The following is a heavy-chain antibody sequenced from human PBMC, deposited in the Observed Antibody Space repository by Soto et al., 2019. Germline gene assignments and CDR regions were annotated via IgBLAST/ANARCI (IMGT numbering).Heavy chain of an antibody. CDR2: INDGSGNT. CDR3: ARSGYSRGWYHWYFDF. J-gene: IGHJ2*01. D-gene: IGHD6-19*01. Sequence: VQLVQSGAEVKKPGASVKVSCKASGYTFTNYGIHWVRQAPGQRLGWRGWINDGSGNTKYSQKCQGRVTFTRDTSASTAYMELSSLRYEDTAIYFCARSGYSRGWYHWYFDFWGRGTLVTVSS. V-gene: IGHV1-3*01. CDR1: GYTFTNYG.